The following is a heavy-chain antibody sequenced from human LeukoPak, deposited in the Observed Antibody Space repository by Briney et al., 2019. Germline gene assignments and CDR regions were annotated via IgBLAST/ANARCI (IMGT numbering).Heavy chain of an antibody. D-gene: IGHD7-27*01. CDR3: ATDLNWANY. V-gene: IGHV3-7*01. Sequence: GGSLRLSCAASGFTLSSYWMTWVRQAPGKGLEWVAKIKPDGSKEYYVDSVKGRFTISRDNAKNSLYLQMNNLSAEDTAVYYCATDLNWANYWGQGTPVTVSS. CDR1: GFTLSSYW. J-gene: IGHJ4*02. CDR2: IKPDGSKE.